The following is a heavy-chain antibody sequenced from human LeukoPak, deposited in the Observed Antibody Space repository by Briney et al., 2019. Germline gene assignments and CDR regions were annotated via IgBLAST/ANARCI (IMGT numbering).Heavy chain of an antibody. J-gene: IGHJ4*02. D-gene: IGHD3-22*01. CDR2: ISGSGGST. V-gene: IGHV3-23*01. CDR1: GFTVSSNY. CDR3: AKDRGYDSSGLDY. Sequence: PGGSLRLSCAASGFTVSSNYMSWVRQAPGKGLEWVSAISGSGGSTYYAGSVKGRFTISRDNSKNTLYLQMNSLRAEDTAVYYCAKDRGYDSSGLDYWGQGTLVTVSS.